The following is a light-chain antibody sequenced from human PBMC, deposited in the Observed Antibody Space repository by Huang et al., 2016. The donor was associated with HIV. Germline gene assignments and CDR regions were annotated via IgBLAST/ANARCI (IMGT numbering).Light chain of an antibody. V-gene: IGKV3-11*01. CDR2: DAT. CDR1: QSVSSY. Sequence: DIVLTQSPATLSLSLGERATLSCRASQSVSSYLAWYQQKPGQAPSLLIYDATDRATGIPGRCSGSESRTDFTRTNSRQEAEDFADYYCQQRSNWPRTFGQGTKVEIK. J-gene: IGKJ1*01. CDR3: QQRSNWPRT.